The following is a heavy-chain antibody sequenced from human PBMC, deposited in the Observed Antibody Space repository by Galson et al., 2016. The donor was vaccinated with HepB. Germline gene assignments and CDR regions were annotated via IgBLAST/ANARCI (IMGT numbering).Heavy chain of an antibody. CDR1: GFIVSQNY. Sequence: SLRLSCAASGFIVSQNYMSWVRQAPGKGLEWVSVVYSGGGTHHADSGKGRFTTSRDFSKDTPYLQLNSPRAEDTAVYYCASGPDHIYGKRDYFPHQIDYWGRGARVTVSS. CDR3: ASGPDHIYGKRDYFPHQIDY. V-gene: IGHV3-53*01. J-gene: IGHJ4*02. D-gene: IGHD3-10*01. CDR2: VYSGGGT.